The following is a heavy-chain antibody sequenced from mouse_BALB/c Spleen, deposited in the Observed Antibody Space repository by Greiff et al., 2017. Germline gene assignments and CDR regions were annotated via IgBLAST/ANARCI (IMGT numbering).Heavy chain of an antibody. J-gene: IGHJ4*01. Sequence: DVKLVESGGGLVQPGGSRKLSCAASGFTFSSFGMHWVRQAPEKGLEWVAYISSGSSTIYYADTVKGRFTISRDNPKNTLFLQMTSLRSEDTAMYYCARRGGSSYGAMDYWGQGTSVTVSS. D-gene: IGHD1-1*01. CDR1: GFTFSSFG. CDR3: ARRGGSSYGAMDY. V-gene: IGHV5-17*02. CDR2: ISSGSSTI.